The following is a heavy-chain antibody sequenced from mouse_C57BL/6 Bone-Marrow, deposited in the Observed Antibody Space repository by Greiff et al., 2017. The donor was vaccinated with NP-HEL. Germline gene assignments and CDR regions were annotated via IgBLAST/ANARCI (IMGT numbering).Heavy chain of an antibody. J-gene: IGHJ2*01. Sequence: VKLVESGAELARPGASVKLSCKASGYTFTSYGISWVKQRTGQGLEWIGEIYPRSGNTYYNEKFKGKATLTADKSSSTAYMELRSLTSEDSAVYFCASKMEWGQGTTLTVSS. CDR1: GYTFTSYG. D-gene: IGHD2-3*01. CDR3: ASKME. CDR2: IYPRSGNT. V-gene: IGHV1-81*01.